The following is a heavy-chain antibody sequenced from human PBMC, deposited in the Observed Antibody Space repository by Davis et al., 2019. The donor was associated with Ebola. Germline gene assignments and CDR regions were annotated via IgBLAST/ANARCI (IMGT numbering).Heavy chain of an antibody. CDR2: INDAGTEK. V-gene: IGHV3-7*03. CDR3: ARALAEGDFYYYYYGMDV. Sequence: GESLKISCAASGFTFNTYWMTWVRQAPGKGLEWVANINDAGTEKHYVDSVKGRFTISRDNAKNSLYLQMNSLRAEDTAVYYCARALAEGDFYYYYYGMDVWGQGTTVTVSS. CDR1: GFTFNTYW. D-gene: IGHD3-3*02. J-gene: IGHJ6*02.